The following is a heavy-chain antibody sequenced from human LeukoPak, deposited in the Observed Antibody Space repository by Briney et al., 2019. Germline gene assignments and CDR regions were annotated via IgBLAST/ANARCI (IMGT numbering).Heavy chain of an antibody. J-gene: IGHJ6*03. CDR1: GFTFSSYA. D-gene: IGHD3-16*01. V-gene: IGHV3-74*01. CDR3: YVHHYYYYMDV. Sequence: GRSLRLSCAASGFTFSSYAMHWVRQAPGKGLVWVSRIDGDGTTTNYADSVKGRFTISRDNAKNTLYLQINSLSAEDTAVYYCYVHHYYYYMDVWGKGTTVTVSS. CDR2: IDGDGTTT.